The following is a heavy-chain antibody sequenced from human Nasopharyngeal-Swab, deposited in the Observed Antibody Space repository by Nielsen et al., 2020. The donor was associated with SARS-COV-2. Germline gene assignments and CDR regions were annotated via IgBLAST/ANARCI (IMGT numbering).Heavy chain of an antibody. J-gene: IGHJ6*02. CDR2: INPNSGGT. CDR1: GYTFTGYY. D-gene: IGHD1-7*01. CDR3: ARDLGLELRYYYYGMDV. V-gene: IGHV1-2*06. Sequence: ASVKVSCKASGYTFTGYYMHWVRQAPGQGLEWMGRINPNSGGTNYAQKFQGRVIMTRDTSISTAYMELSRLRSDDTAVYYCARDLGLELRYYYYGMDVWGQGTTVTVSS.